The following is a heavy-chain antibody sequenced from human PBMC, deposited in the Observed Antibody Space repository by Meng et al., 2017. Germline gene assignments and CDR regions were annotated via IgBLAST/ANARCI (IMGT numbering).Heavy chain of an antibody. D-gene: IGHD6-13*01. CDR2: INHSGST. CDR3: ASPGYSSSWYHGPTVDY. J-gene: IGHJ4*02. CDR1: GGSISSYY. Sequence: SETLSLTCTVSGGSISSYYWSWIRQPPGKGLEWIGEINHSGSTNYNPSLKSRVTISVDTSKNQFSLKLSSVTAADTAVYYCASPGYSSSWYHGPTVDYWGQGTLVTVSS. V-gene: IGHV4-34*01.